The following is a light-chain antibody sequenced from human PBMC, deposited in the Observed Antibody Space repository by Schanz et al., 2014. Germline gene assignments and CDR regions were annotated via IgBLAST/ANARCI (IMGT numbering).Light chain of an antibody. CDR3: QQYGSSPYT. V-gene: IGKV3-20*01. Sequence: EVVVTQSPATLSVSPGERATLSCRASQTVGSNLAWYHQKPGQAPRLLIYGASTRATGIPARFSGSASGTDFTLTISRLEPEDFAVYYCQQYGSSPYTFGQGTKLEIK. CDR2: GAS. J-gene: IGKJ2*01. CDR1: QTVGSN.